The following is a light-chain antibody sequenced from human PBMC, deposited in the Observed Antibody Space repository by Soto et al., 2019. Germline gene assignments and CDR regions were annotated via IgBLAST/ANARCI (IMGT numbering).Light chain of an antibody. CDR3: QHYNSYSEA. Sequence: DILMTQSPSPLSGSVGDRVTITCRASQTISSWLAWYQQKPGKAPKLMIYKASTLKSGVPSRFSGSGSGTEFTLTISSLQPDDVATYYCQHYNSYSEALGQGTKVDI. CDR1: QTISSW. V-gene: IGKV1-5*03. CDR2: KAS. J-gene: IGKJ1*01.